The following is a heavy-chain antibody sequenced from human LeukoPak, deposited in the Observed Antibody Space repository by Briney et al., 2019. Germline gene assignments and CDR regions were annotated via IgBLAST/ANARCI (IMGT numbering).Heavy chain of an antibody. CDR1: GGSISSGSYY. J-gene: IGHJ4*02. CDR3: ARGAMITFGGVIVRENFDY. CDR2: IYTSGST. D-gene: IGHD3-16*02. V-gene: IGHV4-61*02. Sequence: SQTLSLTCAVSGGSISSGSYYWSWIRQPAGKGLEWIGRIYTSGSTNYNPSLKSRVTISVDTSKNQFSLKLSSVTAADTAVYYCARGAMITFGGVIVRENFDYWGQGTLVTVSS.